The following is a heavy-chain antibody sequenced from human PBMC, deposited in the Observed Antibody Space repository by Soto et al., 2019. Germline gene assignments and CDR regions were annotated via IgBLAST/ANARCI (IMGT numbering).Heavy chain of an antibody. CDR2: IYYSGST. V-gene: IGHV4-31*03. J-gene: IGHJ4*02. CDR3: AREISYYDSSGYYYVYFDY. CDR1: GGSISSGGYY. D-gene: IGHD3-22*01. Sequence: QVQLQESDPGLVKPSQTLSLTCTVSGGSISSGGYYWSWIRQHPGKGLEWIGYIYYSGSTYYNPSLKSRVTLSVDTSKNQFSLKLSSVTAADTAVYYCAREISYYDSSGYYYVYFDYWGQGTLVTVSS.